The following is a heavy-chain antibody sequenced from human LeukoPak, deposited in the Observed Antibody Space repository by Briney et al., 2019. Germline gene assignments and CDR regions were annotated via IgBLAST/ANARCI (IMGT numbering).Heavy chain of an antibody. J-gene: IGHJ3*02. V-gene: IGHV3-33*01. Sequence: GGSLRLSCAASGFTFSSYGMHWVRQAPGKGLEWVAVIRYDGSNKYYADSVKGRFTISGDNSKNTLYLQMNSLRAEDTAVYYCASGYCSGGSCYSAAFDIRGQGTMVTVSS. D-gene: IGHD2-15*01. CDR3: ASGYCSGGSCYSAAFDI. CDR1: GFTFSSYG. CDR2: IRYDGSNK.